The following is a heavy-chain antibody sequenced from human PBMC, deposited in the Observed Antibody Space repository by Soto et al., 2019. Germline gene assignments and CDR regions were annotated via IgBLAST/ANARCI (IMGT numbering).Heavy chain of an antibody. J-gene: IGHJ6*02. CDR3: ARHNVPLYVAYYYDMDV. D-gene: IGHD3-16*01. CDR2: IYYSGYT. CDR1: GGSISSSSYY. Sequence: PSETLSLTCTVSGGSISSSSYYWGWISQPPGKGLEWIGSIYYSGYTDYNPSLKSRVTISVDTSKNQFSLKLSSVTAADTAVYYCARHNVPLYVAYYYDMDVWGQGITVTVSS. V-gene: IGHV4-39*01.